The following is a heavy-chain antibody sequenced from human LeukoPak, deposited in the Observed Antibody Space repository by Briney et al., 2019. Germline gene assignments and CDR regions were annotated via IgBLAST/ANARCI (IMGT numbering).Heavy chain of an antibody. J-gene: IGHJ4*02. D-gene: IGHD1-1*01. CDR1: GFTFSSYS. V-gene: IGHV3-21*01. CDR3: ARDVLESGYFDY. CDR2: ISSSSSYI. Sequence: GGSLRLSCAASGFTFSSYSMNWVRQAPGKGLEWVSSISSSSSYIYYADSVKGRFTISRDNAKNSLYLQMNSLRAEGTAVYYCARDVLESGYFDYWGQGTLVTVSS.